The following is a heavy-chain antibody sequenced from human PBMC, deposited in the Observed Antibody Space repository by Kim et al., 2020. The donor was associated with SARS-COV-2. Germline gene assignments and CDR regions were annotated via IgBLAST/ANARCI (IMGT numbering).Heavy chain of an antibody. D-gene: IGHD3-10*01. CDR3: ARGQNYYGSGSYWPFDY. V-gene: IGHV5-51*01. CDR2: IYPGDSDT. Sequence: GESLKISCKGSGYSFTSYWIGWVRQMPGKGLEWMGIIYPGDSDTRYSPSFQGQVTISADKSISTAYLQWSSLKASDTAMYYCARGQNYYGSGSYWPFDYWGQGTLVTVSS. CDR1: GYSFTSYW. J-gene: IGHJ4*02.